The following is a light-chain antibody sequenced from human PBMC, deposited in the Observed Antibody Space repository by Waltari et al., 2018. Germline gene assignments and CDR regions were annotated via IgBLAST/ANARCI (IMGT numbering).Light chain of an antibody. Sequence: DVQLIHSPSTLSASVGDRVTITCRASESVKNNLALYQHQPGKAPKVLVHKACRLESGVASRFSGSGYGTEFTLTISSLEPDDFATYYCHQYNTLPLTFGGGTKVEIK. CDR1: ESVKNN. J-gene: IGKJ4*01. CDR3: HQYNTLPLT. CDR2: KAC. V-gene: IGKV1-5*03.